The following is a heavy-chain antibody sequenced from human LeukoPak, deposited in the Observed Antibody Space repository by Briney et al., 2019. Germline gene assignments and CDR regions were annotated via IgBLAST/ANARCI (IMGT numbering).Heavy chain of an antibody. V-gene: IGHV3-7*02. D-gene: IGHD6-13*01. CDR3: ARTLGPNYGSSWYDC. CDR1: GFSFRTHW. CDR2: INQDGRKK. Sequence: GGSLRLSCAASGFSFRTHWMSWVRPAPGKGLEWVANINQDGRKKFYVDSVEGRFTISRDDAKTSLFLQMNSLRAEDTAVYYCARTLGPNYGSSWYDCWGQGTLVTVSS. J-gene: IGHJ5*01.